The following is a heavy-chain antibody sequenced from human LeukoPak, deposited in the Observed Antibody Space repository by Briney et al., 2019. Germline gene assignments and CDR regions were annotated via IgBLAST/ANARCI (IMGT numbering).Heavy chain of an antibody. D-gene: IGHD3-16*01. CDR1: GYTFTSYG. CDR2: ISAYNGNT. CDR3: ARDWGPRRYGMDV. Sequence: ASVKVSCKASGYTFTSYGISWVRQAPGQGLEWMGWISAYNGNTNYAQKLQGRVTMTTDTSTSTACMELRSLRSDDTAVYYCARDWGPRRYGMDVWGQGTTVTVSS. J-gene: IGHJ6*02. V-gene: IGHV1-18*01.